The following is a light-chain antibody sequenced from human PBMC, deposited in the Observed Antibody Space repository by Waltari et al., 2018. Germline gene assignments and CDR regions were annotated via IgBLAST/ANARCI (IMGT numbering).Light chain of an antibody. J-gene: IGKJ4*01. Sequence: DIQITQSPSSLSASVDDRVTITCRASQGSSNYLAWFQQKTGKAPKSLIYAASILQSGVPSKFSGRGSGTDFTLTISSLQPEDFATYYCQQYNSYPLTFGGGTKVEIK. CDR2: AAS. CDR1: QGSSNY. V-gene: IGKV1-16*02. CDR3: QQYNSYPLT.